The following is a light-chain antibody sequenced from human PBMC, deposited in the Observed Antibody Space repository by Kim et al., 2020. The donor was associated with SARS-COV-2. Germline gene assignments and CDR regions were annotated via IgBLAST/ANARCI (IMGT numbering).Light chain of an antibody. J-gene: IGKJ4*01. Sequence: LSPGERATLACRASQSVSSYLAWYQQKPGQAPRFLIYDASNRATGIPARFSGSGSGTDFTLTISSLELEDFAVYYCQQRSNWPLTFGGGTKVDIK. CDR3: QQRSNWPLT. V-gene: IGKV3-11*01. CDR2: DAS. CDR1: QSVSSY.